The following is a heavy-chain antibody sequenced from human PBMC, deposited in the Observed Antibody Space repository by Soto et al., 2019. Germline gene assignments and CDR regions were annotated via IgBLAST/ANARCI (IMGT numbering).Heavy chain of an antibody. CDR3: VASLAASGLNWLDP. D-gene: IGHD6-13*01. Sequence: SETLSLPCIVSGGSISEKYWNWVRQPPGKGLEWIGLIFANGHTDYNPSLKSRVTMSVDASKNQFSLRLTSMTAADTAVYYCVASLAASGLNWLDPWGRGTRVTVSS. V-gene: IGHV4-4*07. CDR2: IFANGHT. CDR1: GGSISEKY. J-gene: IGHJ5*02.